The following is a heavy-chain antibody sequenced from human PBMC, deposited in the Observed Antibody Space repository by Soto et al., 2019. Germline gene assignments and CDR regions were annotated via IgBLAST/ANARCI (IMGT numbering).Heavy chain of an antibody. CDR2: INPNSGGT. D-gene: IGHD2-15*01. CDR3: ARGKVVVVAAKYYYYGMDV. J-gene: IGHJ6*02. Sequence: ASVKVSCKASGYTFTGYYMHWVRQAPGQGLEWMGWINPNSGGTNYAQKFQGWVTMTRDTSISTAYMELSRLRSDDTAVYYCARGKVVVVAAKYYYYGMDVWGQGTTVTVSS. V-gene: IGHV1-2*04. CDR1: GYTFTGYY.